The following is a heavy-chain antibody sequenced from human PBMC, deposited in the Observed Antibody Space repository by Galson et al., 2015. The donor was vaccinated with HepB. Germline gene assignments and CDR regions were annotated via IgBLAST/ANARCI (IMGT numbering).Heavy chain of an antibody. J-gene: IGHJ4*02. CDR3: AKANYSDV. CDR2: ISSSGGT. Sequence: SLRLSCAASGFTFSSYAMNWVRQAPGKGLEWVSDISSSGGTYYADSVKGRFTISRDNSQNTLYLQMNNLSAEDTAVYYCAKANYSDVWGQGTLVIVSS. D-gene: IGHD4/OR15-4a*01. V-gene: IGHV3-23*01. CDR1: GFTFSSYA.